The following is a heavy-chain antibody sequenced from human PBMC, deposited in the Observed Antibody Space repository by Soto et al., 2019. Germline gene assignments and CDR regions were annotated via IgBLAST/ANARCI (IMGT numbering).Heavy chain of an antibody. J-gene: IGHJ6*03. CDR2: ISSSSSYL. CDR3: ARDFFRTTYYYYYMDV. V-gene: IGHV3-21*01. Sequence: GGSLRLSCAASGFTFSSYSMNWVRQAPGKGLEWVSSISSSSSYLYYADSVKGRFTISRDKAKNSLYLQMNSLRAEDTAVYYWARDFFRTTYYYYYMDVWGKGTTVTVSS. D-gene: IGHD1-1*01. CDR1: GFTFSSYS.